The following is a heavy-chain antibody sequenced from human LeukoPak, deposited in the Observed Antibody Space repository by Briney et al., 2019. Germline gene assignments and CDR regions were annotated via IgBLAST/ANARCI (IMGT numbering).Heavy chain of an antibody. D-gene: IGHD6-13*01. CDR2: IHHSGTT. J-gene: IGHJ4*02. Sequence: SSETLSLTCAVYGGSFSGYYWSWIRQPPGKGLEWIGEIHHSGTTNYNPSLKSRVTISIDTSKNQFSLKLSSVTPADTAVYYCARQVYSSSWSYYFEYWGQGILVTVSS. CDR1: GGSFSGYY. V-gene: IGHV4-34*01. CDR3: ARQVYSSSWSYYFEY.